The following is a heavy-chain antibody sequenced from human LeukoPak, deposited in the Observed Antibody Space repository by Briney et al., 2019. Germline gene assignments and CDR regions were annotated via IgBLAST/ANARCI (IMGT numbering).Heavy chain of an antibody. CDR3: ARVNYYDSSGYQGPPTAEYFQH. CDR1: GYTFTSYG. CDR2: ISAYNGNT. D-gene: IGHD3-22*01. V-gene: IGHV1-18*01. Sequence: ASVKVSCKASGYTFTSYGISWVRQAPGQGLEWMGWISAYNGNTNYAQKLQGRVTMTTDTSTSTAYMELRSLRSDDTAVYYCARVNYYDSSGYQGPPTAEYFQHWGQGTLVTVSS. J-gene: IGHJ1*01.